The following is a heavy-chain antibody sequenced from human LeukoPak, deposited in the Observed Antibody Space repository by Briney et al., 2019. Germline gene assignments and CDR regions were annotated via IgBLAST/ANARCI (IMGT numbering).Heavy chain of an antibody. V-gene: IGHV3-30-3*01. CDR2: ISYDGSNK. Sequence: PGRSLRLSCAASGFTFSSYAMHWVRQAPGKGLEWVAVISYDGSNKYYADSVKGRFTISRDNSKNTLYLQMNSLRSEDTAVYYCARGRILNWGQGTLVTVSS. CDR3: ARGRILN. D-gene: IGHD2-15*01. J-gene: IGHJ4*02. CDR1: GFTFSSYA.